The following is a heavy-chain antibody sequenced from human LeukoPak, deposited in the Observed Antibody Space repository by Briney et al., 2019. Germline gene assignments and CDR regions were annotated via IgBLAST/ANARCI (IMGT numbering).Heavy chain of an antibody. CDR3: ARDGDPHYYDSSGYPGRAFDI. D-gene: IGHD3-22*01. V-gene: IGHV1-46*01. CDR2: INPGGGNT. J-gene: IGHJ3*02. CDR1: GYTFTNYY. Sequence: ASVKVSCKASGYTFTNYYMHWVRQAPGQGLEWMGLINPGGGNTNYAQNFQGRVTMTRDTSTSTVYMELSSLRSEDTAVYYCARDGDPHYYDSSGYPGRAFDIWGQGTMVTVSS.